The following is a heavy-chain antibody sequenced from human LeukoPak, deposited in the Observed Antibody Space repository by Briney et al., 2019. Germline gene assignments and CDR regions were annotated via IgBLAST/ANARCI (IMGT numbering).Heavy chain of an antibody. CDR3: AREVSTGYCSGGSCSQGRGD. V-gene: IGHV1-69*04. D-gene: IGHD2-15*01. CDR1: GGTFSSYA. Sequence: ASVKVSCKASGGTFSSYAISWVRQAPGQGLEWMGRIIPILGIANYAQKFQGRVTLTADKSTSTAYMELSSLRSEDTAVYYCAREVSTGYCSGGSCSQGRGDWGQGTLVTVSS. CDR2: IIPILGIA. J-gene: IGHJ4*02.